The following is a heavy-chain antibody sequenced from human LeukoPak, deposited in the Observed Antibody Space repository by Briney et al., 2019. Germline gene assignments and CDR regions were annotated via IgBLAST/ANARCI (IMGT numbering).Heavy chain of an antibody. Sequence: GGSLRLSCAASGFTFRDYYMHWVRQAPGKGLEWVALIWYDGSYKYYADSVKGRFTISRDNSKNTLYLQMNSLRAEDTAVYYCAREYYDSSDYPRQHYFDYWGQGTLVTVSS. CDR3: AREYYDSSDYPRQHYFDY. CDR2: IWYDGSYK. D-gene: IGHD3-22*01. J-gene: IGHJ4*02. V-gene: IGHV3-33*08. CDR1: GFTFRDYY.